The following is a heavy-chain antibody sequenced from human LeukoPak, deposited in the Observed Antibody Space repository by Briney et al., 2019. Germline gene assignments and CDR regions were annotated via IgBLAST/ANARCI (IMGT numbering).Heavy chain of an antibody. CDR1: GFTFSSYW. J-gene: IGHJ4*02. D-gene: IGHD3-22*01. CDR2: LNSDGSST. CDR3: ARADSSGYKYYFDY. Sequence: GGSLRLSCAASGFTFSSYWMHWVRQAPGKGLVWVSRLNSDGSSTSYADSVKGRFTISRDNAKNTLYLQMNGLRAEDTAVYYCARADSSGYKYYFDYWGQGTLVTVSS. V-gene: IGHV3-74*01.